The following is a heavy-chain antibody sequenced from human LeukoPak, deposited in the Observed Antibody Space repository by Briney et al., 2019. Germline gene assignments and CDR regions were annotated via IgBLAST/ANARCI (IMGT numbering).Heavy chain of an antibody. CDR1: GGSISTSSYY. CDR2: IYYSGST. Sequence: PSETLSLTCTVSGGSISTSSYYWGWIRQPPGKGLEWIGNIYYSGSTYYNPSLKSRVTISVDTSKNQFSLKLSSVTAAETALYYSARGSYPGWYNGEFDYWGQGTLVPVSS. CDR3: ARGSYPGWYNGEFDY. J-gene: IGHJ4*02. V-gene: IGHV4-39*07. D-gene: IGHD3-16*02.